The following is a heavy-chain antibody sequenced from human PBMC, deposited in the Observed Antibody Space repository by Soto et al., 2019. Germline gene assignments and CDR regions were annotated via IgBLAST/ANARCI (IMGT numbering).Heavy chain of an antibody. D-gene: IGHD2-2*01. CDR2: IIPTFGTA. CDR3: ARDLDYCSSTSCYAFDI. V-gene: IGHV1-69*06. J-gene: IGHJ3*02. Sequence: QVQLVQSGAEVKKPGSSVKVSCKASGGTFSSYAISWVRQAPGQGLEWMGGIIPTFGTANYAQKFQGRVTITADKSTSTAYMELSSLRFEEKAVYYCARDLDYCSSTSCYAFDIWGQGTMVTVSS. CDR1: GGTFSSYA.